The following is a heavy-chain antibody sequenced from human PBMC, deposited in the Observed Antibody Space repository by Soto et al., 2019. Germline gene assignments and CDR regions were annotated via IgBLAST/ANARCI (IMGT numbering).Heavy chain of an antibody. Sequence: QVQLQQWGAGLLKPSETLSLTCAVYGGSFSGYYWSWIRQPPGKGLEWIGEINHSGSTNYNPSLKSRVTISVDTSKNQFSLTLSSVTAADTAVYYCERGRTFDFAYWGQGTLVTVSS. V-gene: IGHV4-34*01. CDR2: INHSGST. CDR1: GGSFSGYY. CDR3: ERGRTFDFAY. J-gene: IGHJ4*02.